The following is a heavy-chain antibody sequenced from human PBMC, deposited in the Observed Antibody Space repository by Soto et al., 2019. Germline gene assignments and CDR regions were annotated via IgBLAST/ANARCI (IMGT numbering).Heavy chain of an antibody. D-gene: IGHD2-15*01. Sequence: LRLSCAASGFTFRSYYMNWVRQAPGKGLEWVAVISFDGSNKYFADSVKGRFTISRDNSKNTLYLEMNSLRAEDTAVYYCAKVGCSGGICYNYWGQGTLVTVSS. CDR1: GFTFRSYY. V-gene: IGHV3-30*18. CDR2: ISFDGSNK. CDR3: AKVGCSGGICYNY. J-gene: IGHJ4*02.